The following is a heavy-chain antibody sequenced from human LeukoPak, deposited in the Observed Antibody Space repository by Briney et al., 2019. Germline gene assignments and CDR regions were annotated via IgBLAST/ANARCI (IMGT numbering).Heavy chain of an antibody. J-gene: IGHJ4*02. V-gene: IGHV3-23*01. CDR2: ISGSGGST. CDR3: AKDDGTYSSGWYDY. Sequence: PGGSLRLSCAASGFTFSSYAMSWVRQAPGKGLEWVSAISGSGGSTYYADSVKGRFTISRDNSKNTLYLQMNSLRAEDTAIYYCAKDDGTYSSGWYDYWGQGTLVTVSS. D-gene: IGHD6-19*01. CDR1: GFTFSSYA.